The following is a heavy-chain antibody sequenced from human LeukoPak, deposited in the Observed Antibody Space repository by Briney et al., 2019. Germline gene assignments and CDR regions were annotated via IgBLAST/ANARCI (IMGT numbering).Heavy chain of an antibody. CDR2: ISYDGSNK. CDR3: AREGAEQAFDI. D-gene: IGHD1-26*01. CDR1: GLTFSSYA. J-gene: IGHJ3*02. Sequence: GGSLRLSCVASGLTFSSYAMHWVRQAPGKGLEWVAVISYDGSNKYYADSVKGRFTISRDNSKNTLYLQMNSLRAEDTAVYYCAREGAEQAFDIWGQGTKVTVSS. V-gene: IGHV3-30-3*01.